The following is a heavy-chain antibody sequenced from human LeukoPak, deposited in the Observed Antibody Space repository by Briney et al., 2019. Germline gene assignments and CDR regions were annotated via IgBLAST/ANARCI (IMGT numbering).Heavy chain of an antibody. CDR3: AKEGAYPIITYDS. V-gene: IGHV3-7*01. D-gene: IGHD3-10*01. CDR1: GFAFSSYW. J-gene: IGHJ5*01. CDR2: IKRDGNEK. Sequence: GGSLRLSCAASGFAFSSYWMNWVRQAPGKGLEWVANIKRDGNEKNYVDSVKGRFSISRDNAKNSLYLQMDSLRAEDTAVYYCAKEGAYPIITYDSWGKGALVTVSS.